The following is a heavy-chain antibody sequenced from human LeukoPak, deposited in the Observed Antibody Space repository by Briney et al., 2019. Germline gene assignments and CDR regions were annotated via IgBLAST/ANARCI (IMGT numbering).Heavy chain of an antibody. CDR3: ARVPSRVAVTTFDY. Sequence: ASVKVSCKASGYTFSGFYINWVRQAPGQGLEWMGWINPNSGGTDFAQKFQGRVTMTRDTSISTAYMELSRLRSDDTAVYYCARVPSRVAVTTFDYWGQGTLVTVSS. D-gene: IGHD4-17*01. J-gene: IGHJ4*02. CDR1: GYTFSGFY. CDR2: INPNSGGT. V-gene: IGHV1-2*02.